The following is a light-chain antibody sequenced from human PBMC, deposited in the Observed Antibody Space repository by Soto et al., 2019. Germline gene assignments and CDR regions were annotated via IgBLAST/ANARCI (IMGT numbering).Light chain of an antibody. J-gene: IGKJ4*01. CDR1: QSVLYSSNNKNY. V-gene: IGKV4-1*01. CDR2: WAS. Sequence: DIVMTQSPDSLAVSLGERATINCKSSQSVLYSSNNKNYLAWYQQKPGQPPKLLIYWASTRESGVPDRFSGSGAGTDFPLTISSLQAEDVAVYYCQQYYSTPLTCGGGTKVEIK. CDR3: QQYYSTPLT.